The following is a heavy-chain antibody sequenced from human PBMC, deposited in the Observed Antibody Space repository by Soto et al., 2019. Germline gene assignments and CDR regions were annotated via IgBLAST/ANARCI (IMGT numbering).Heavy chain of an antibody. CDR2: IYTSGST. V-gene: IGHV4-4*07. Sequence: SETLSLTCTVSGGSISSYYWSWIRQPAGTGLEWLGRIYTSGSTNYNPSLTSRVTMSVDTSKNQFSLKLSSVTAADTAVYYCARVRAWLQFSGNYCKYCMEVGGQGTRATVSS. CDR3: ARVRAWLQFSGNYCKYCMEV. CDR1: GGSISSYY. D-gene: IGHD5-12*01. J-gene: IGHJ6*02.